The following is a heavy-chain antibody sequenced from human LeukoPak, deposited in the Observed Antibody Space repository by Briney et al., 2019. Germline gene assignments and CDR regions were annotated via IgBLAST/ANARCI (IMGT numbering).Heavy chain of an antibody. CDR1: GGSISSYY. CDR3: ARGVRLGWFDP. V-gene: IGHV4-4*09. CDR2: IYTSGST. J-gene: IGHJ5*02. D-gene: IGHD1-1*01. Sequence: SETLSPTCTVSGGSISSYYWSWIRQPPGKGLEWIGYIYTSGSTNYNPSLKSRVTISVDTSKNQFSLKLSSVTAADTAVYYCARGVRLGWFDPWGQGTLVTVSS.